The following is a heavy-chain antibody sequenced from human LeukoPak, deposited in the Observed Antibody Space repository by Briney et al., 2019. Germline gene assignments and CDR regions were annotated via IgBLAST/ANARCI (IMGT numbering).Heavy chain of an antibody. D-gene: IGHD3-10*01. CDR3: TTVVLLWFGELLSVDY. J-gene: IGHJ4*02. Sequence: GGSLRLSCAASRFTFSNAWMSWVRQAPGKGLEWVGRIKSKTDGGTTDYAAPVKGRFTISRDDSKNTLYLQMNSLKTEDTAVYYCTTVVLLWFGELLSVDYWGQGTLVTVSS. V-gene: IGHV3-15*01. CDR1: RFTFSNAW. CDR2: IKSKTDGGTT.